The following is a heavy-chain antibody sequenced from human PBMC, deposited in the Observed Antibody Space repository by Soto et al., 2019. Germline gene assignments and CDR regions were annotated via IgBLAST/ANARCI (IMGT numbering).Heavy chain of an antibody. Sequence: ESGPTLVNPKQTLILTCAFSGFSLGRKGMSVSWIRQPPGKALEFLALIDWEEEKFSSPSLRTRLTVSKDTSKSQVVLTLTNVDPVDTATYYCTRSNNWNYEYSFDYWGQGTLVTVSS. CDR1: GFSLGRKGMS. CDR3: TRSNNWNYEYSFDY. V-gene: IGHV2-70*01. D-gene: IGHD1-7*01. CDR2: IDWEEEK. J-gene: IGHJ4*02.